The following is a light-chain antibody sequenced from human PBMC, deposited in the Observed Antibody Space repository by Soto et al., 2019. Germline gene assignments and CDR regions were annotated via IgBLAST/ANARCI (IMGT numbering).Light chain of an antibody. J-gene: IGKJ3*01. V-gene: IGKV1-27*01. Sequence: DIQMTQSPSSLSASVGDRVTITCRASQGIRNYLAWYQQRPGKVPKLLIYAASTLQSGVPSRFSGSGSGTDFILTISSRQPEDVAAYYCQKYSSAPFTFGPGTKVDIK. CDR2: AAS. CDR1: QGIRNY. CDR3: QKYSSAPFT.